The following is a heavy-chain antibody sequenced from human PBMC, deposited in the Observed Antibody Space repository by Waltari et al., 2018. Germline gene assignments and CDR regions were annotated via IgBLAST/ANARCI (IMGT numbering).Heavy chain of an antibody. CDR1: GYSTSSSNW. D-gene: IGHD2-15*01. Sequence: QVQLQESGPGLVKPSDTLSPPCAVSGYSTSSSNWWGWIRQPPGKGREWIGYIYYSGSTNYNPSLKSRVTMSVDTSKNQFSLKLSSVTALDTAVYYCARTSTPYCSGGSCYSDAFDIWGQGTMVTVSS. V-gene: IGHV4-28*06. CDR2: IYYSGST. CDR3: ARTSTPYCSGGSCYSDAFDI. J-gene: IGHJ3*02.